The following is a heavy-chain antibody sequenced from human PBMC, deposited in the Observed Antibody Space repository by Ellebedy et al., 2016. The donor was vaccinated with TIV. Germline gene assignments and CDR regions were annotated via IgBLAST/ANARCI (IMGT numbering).Heavy chain of an antibody. V-gene: IGHV4-34*01. CDR2: INHSGST. CDR3: ARGPYSYHTRDSYYFDY. J-gene: IGHJ4*02. D-gene: IGHD5-18*01. CDR1: GFTFSSYA. Sequence: ESLKISCAASGFTFSSYAMSWVRQPPGKGLEWIGEINHSGSTNYNPSLKSRVTVSVDTSKNQFSLKLSSVTAADTAVYYCARGPYSYHTRDSYYFDYWGQGTLVTVSS.